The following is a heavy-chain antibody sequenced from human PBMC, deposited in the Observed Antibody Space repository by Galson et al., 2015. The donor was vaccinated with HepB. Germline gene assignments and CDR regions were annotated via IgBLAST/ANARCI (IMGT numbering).Heavy chain of an antibody. Sequence: SVKVSCKASGYTFTGYYTHWVRQAPGQGLEWMGWINPNSGGTNYAQKFQGWVTMTRDTSISTAYMELSRLRSDDTAVYYCARVIVGGRFDPWGQGTLVTVSS. CDR3: ARVIVGGRFDP. J-gene: IGHJ5*02. D-gene: IGHD2/OR15-2a*01. CDR2: INPNSGGT. V-gene: IGHV1-2*04. CDR1: GYTFTGYY.